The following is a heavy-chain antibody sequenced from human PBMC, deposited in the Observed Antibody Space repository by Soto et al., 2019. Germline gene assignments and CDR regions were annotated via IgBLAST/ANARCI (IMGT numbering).Heavy chain of an antibody. V-gene: IGHV5-51*01. CDR2: IYPGDSDT. D-gene: IGHD6-19*01. Sequence: GESLKISCKVSGYSFTTYWIGWVRQMPGKGLEWMGVIYPGDSDTRYSPSFQGQVTISADKSIGTAYLQWSSLKASDTAMYYCARQGYSSGWYPTGYYYYGMDVWGQGTTVTVSS. CDR3: ARQGYSSGWYPTGYYYYGMDV. CDR1: GYSFTTYW. J-gene: IGHJ6*02.